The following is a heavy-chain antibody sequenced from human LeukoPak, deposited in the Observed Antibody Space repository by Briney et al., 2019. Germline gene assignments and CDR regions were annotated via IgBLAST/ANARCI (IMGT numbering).Heavy chain of an antibody. CDR2: ISGNGDST. CDR1: GLTFSSYA. CDR3: ARDRYYYDSSGYYSDYYYGMDV. D-gene: IGHD3-22*01. V-gene: IGHV3-23*01. Sequence: GGSLRLSCAASGLTFSSYAMSWVRQAPGKGLDWVSVISGNGDSTYYADSVKGRFTISRDNSKNTLYLQMNSLRAEDTAVYYCARDRYYYDSSGYYSDYYYGMDVWGQGTTVTVSS. J-gene: IGHJ6*02.